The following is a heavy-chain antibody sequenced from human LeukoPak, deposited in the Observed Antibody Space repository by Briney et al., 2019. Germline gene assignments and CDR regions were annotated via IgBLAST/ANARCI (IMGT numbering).Heavy chain of an antibody. D-gene: IGHD2-21*02. Sequence: GGSLRLSCAASGFDFSRHGMHWVRQAPGRGLEWVAIIWYDGSNKYYADSVKGRFTVSRDDFKNTMYLQMNNLRDEDTAVYYCARVLDIVVVTAPLSFWGQGTLVTVSS. J-gene: IGHJ4*02. V-gene: IGHV3-33*01. CDR1: GFDFSRHG. CDR2: IWYDGSNK. CDR3: ARVLDIVVVTAPLSF.